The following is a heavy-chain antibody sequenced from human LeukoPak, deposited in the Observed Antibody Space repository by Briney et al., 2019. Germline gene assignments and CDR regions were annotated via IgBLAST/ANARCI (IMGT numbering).Heavy chain of an antibody. D-gene: IGHD5/OR15-5a*01. CDR2: INHSGST. CDR1: GGSFSGYY. J-gene: IGHJ3*02. Sequence: PSETLSLTCAVYGGSFSGYYWSWVRQPPGKGLEWIGEINHSGSTNYNPSLKSRVTISVDTSKNQFSLKLSSVTAADTAVYYCARDDSSTGSDLAAFDIWGQGIMVTVSS. CDR3: ARDDSSTGSDLAAFDI. V-gene: IGHV4-34*09.